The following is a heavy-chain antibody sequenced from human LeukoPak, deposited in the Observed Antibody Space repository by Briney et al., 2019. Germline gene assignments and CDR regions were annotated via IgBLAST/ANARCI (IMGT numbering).Heavy chain of an antibody. V-gene: IGHV3-23*01. Sequence: GGSLRLSCAASGFTFGSYAIYWVRQAPGKGLEWVSGISGSGGSTYYADSVKGRFTISRDNSKNTLYLQMNSLRAEDTAVYYCAKASNGGYEGLFDYWGQGTLVTVSS. J-gene: IGHJ4*02. CDR3: AKASNGGYEGLFDY. D-gene: IGHD5-12*01. CDR1: GFTFGSYA. CDR2: ISGSGGST.